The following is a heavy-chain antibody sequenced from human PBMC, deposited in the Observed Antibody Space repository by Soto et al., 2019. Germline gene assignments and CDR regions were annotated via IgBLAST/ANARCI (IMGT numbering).Heavy chain of an antibody. D-gene: IGHD6-13*01. J-gene: IGHJ4*02. V-gene: IGHV3-23*01. CDR3: AKGDSSSWYLGVTVGFDY. CDR2: ISGSGGST. CDR1: GFTFSSYA. Sequence: EVQLLESGGGLVQPGGSLRLSCAASGFTFSSYAMSWVRQAPGKGLEWVSAISGSGGSTYYADSVKGRFTISRDNSKNTLYLQMNSLRAEDTAVYYCAKGDSSSWYLGVTVGFDYWGQGTLVTVSS.